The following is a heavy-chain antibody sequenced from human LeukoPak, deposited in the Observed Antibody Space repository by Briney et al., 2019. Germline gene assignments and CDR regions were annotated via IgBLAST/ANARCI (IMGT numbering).Heavy chain of an antibody. Sequence: SETLSLTCTVSGGSISSYYWSWIRQPPGKGLEWIGSIYHSGSTYYNPSLKSRVTISVDTSKNQFSLKLSSVTAADTAVYYCARRIQLWLQVEDYWGQGTLVTVSS. CDR1: GGSISSYY. CDR3: ARRIQLWLQVEDY. CDR2: IYHSGST. D-gene: IGHD5-18*01. J-gene: IGHJ4*02. V-gene: IGHV4-59*08.